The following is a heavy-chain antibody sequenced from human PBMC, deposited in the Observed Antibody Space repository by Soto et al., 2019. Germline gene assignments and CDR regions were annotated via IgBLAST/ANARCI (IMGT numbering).Heavy chain of an antibody. J-gene: IGHJ6*02. CDR2: INTNSGGT. D-gene: IGHD3-10*01. V-gene: IGHV1-2*04. CDR3: ATDYGSGSYHV. CDR1: GYSFTRYG. Sequence: GASVKVSCKASGYSFTRYGISWVRQAPGQGLEWMGWINTNSGGTNYAQKFQGWVTMTRDTSISTAYMELSRLRSDDTAVYYCATDYGSGSYHVWGQGTTVTVSS.